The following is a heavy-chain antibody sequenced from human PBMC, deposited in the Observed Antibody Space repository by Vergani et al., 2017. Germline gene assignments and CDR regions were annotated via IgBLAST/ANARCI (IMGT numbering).Heavy chain of an antibody. J-gene: IGHJ5*02. CDR3: TRDDGDYVWFDP. V-gene: IGHV3-11*05. Sequence: QVQLVESGGGLVKPGGSLRLSCAASGFTFSDYYMSWIRQAPGKGLEWVSYISSSSSYTNYADSVKGRFTISRDNAKNSLYLQMNSLRAEDTAVYYCTRDDGDYVWFDPWGQGTLVTVSS. CDR2: ISSSSSYT. D-gene: IGHD4-17*01. CDR1: GFTFSDYY.